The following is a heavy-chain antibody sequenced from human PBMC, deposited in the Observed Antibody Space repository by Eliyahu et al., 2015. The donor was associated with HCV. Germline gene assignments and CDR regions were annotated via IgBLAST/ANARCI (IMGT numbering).Heavy chain of an antibody. CDR2: ISAYNGNT. Sequence: QVQLVQSGAEVKKPGASVKVSCKASGXTFTSYGISWVRQAPGQGLEWMGWISAYNGNTNYAQKLQGRVTMTTDTSTSTAYMELRSLRSDDTAVYYCARIQWLRGQAYYYYYGMDVWGQGTTVTVSS. J-gene: IGHJ6*02. CDR1: GXTFTSYG. V-gene: IGHV1-18*04. CDR3: ARIQWLRGQAYYYYYGMDV. D-gene: IGHD5-12*01.